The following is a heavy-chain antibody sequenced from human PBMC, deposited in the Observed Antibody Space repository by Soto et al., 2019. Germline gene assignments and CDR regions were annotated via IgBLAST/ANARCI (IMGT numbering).Heavy chain of an antibody. CDR1: GFAVRGYY. CDR3: ARDNYQSGWHGFDF. CDR2: SSKSSYT. D-gene: IGHD6-19*01. J-gene: IGHJ4*02. V-gene: IGHV3-11*06. Sequence: SGWCLRLCGAAAGFAVRGYYMNCIRQAPGKGLEWISYSSKSSYTYYADSVKGRFTISRDNARNSLYLEMSSLRVEDTAVYYCARDNYQSGWHGFDFWGQGTPVTVSS.